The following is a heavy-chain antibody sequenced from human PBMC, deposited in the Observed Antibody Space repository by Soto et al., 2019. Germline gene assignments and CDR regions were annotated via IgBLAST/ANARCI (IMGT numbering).Heavy chain of an antibody. V-gene: IGHV4-59*01. CDR3: AGSGSYYFDY. Sequence: SETLSLTCTVSGGSISSYYWSWIRQPPGKGLEWIGYIYYSGSTNYNPSLKSRVTISVDTSKNQFSLKLSSVSAADTAVYYCAGSGSYYFDYWGQGTLVTVSS. CDR1: GGSISSYY. D-gene: IGHD3-10*01. J-gene: IGHJ4*02. CDR2: IYYSGST.